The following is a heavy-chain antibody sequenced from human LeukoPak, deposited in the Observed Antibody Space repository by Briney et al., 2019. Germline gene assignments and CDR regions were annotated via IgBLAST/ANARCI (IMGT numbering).Heavy chain of an antibody. CDR1: GGSISSYY. CDR3: ARGVSRFTDHYYGMDV. V-gene: IGHV4-59*01. Sequence: SETLSLTCTVSGGSISSYYWSWIRQPPGKGLEWIGYIYYSGSTNYNPSLKSRVTISVDTSKNQLSLKLSSVTAADTAVYYCARGVSRFTDHYYGMDVWGQGTTVTVSS. CDR2: IYYSGST. D-gene: IGHD2/OR15-2a*01. J-gene: IGHJ6*02.